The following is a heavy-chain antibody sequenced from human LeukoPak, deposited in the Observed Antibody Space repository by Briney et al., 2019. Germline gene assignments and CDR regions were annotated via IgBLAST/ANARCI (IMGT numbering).Heavy chain of an antibody. CDR3: ARELLCNWFDP. Sequence: GGSLTLSCAASGFTFSSYEMNWVRQAPGTGLEWVSYISSSGSTIYYADSVKGRFTISRDNAKNSLYLQMNSLRAEDTAVYYCARELLCNWFDPWGQGTLVTVSS. CDR1: GFTFSSYE. D-gene: IGHD3-16*01. V-gene: IGHV3-48*03. CDR2: ISSSGSTI. J-gene: IGHJ5*02.